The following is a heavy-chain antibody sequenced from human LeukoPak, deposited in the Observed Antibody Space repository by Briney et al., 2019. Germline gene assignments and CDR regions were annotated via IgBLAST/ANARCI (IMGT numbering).Heavy chain of an antibody. CDR1: GGSISSYY. J-gene: IGHJ4*02. V-gene: IGHV4-59*01. Sequence: PSETLSLTCTVSGGSISSYYWSWIRQPPGKGLEWIGYIYYSGSTNYNPSLKSRVTISVDTSKNQFSLKLSSVTAADTAVYYCVRVGYYCSGGSCYYFDYWGQGTLVTVSS. CDR2: IYYSGST. CDR3: VRVGYYCSGGSCYYFDY. D-gene: IGHD2-15*01.